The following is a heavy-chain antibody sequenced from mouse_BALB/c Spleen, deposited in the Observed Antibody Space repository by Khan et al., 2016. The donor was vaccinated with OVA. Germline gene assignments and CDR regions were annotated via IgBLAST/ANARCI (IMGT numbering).Heavy chain of an antibody. V-gene: IGHV1-4*01. D-gene: IGHD1-1*01. J-gene: IGHJ4*01. CDR2: ISPSNAYT. Sequence: QVQLQQSGAELARPGASVKMSCKASGYTFTGYSMHWIKQRPGQGLEWIGYISPSNAYTNYNQKFKDKATLTADKSSSTAYMQLSSLTSEDSAVYYCARDFHYDGSRGALDYWGQGTSVTVSS. CDR1: GYTFTGYS. CDR3: ARDFHYDGSRGALDY.